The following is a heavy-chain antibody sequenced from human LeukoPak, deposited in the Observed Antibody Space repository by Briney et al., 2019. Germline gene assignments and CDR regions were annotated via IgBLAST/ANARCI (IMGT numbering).Heavy chain of an antibody. J-gene: IGHJ4*02. D-gene: IGHD3-22*01. V-gene: IGHV1-2*06. CDR1: GYTFTGYY. Sequence: ASVKVSCKASGYTFTGYYMHWVRQAPGQGLEWMGRINPNSGGTNYAQKFQGRVTMTRDTSIGTAYMELSRLRSDDTAVYYCARDPAYYYDSSGYVRDYWGQGTLVTVSS. CDR2: INPNSGGT. CDR3: ARDPAYYYDSSGYVRDY.